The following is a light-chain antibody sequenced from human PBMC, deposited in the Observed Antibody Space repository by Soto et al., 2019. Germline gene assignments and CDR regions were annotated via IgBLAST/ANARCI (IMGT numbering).Light chain of an antibody. J-gene: IGKJ4*01. CDR3: QQYNSYPLT. CDR2: KAS. V-gene: IGKV1-5*03. CDR1: QSISSW. Sequence: DIPMTQSPSTLSASVGDRVTITCRASQSISSWLAWYQQKPGKAPKLLIYKASSLESGVPSRFSGSGSGTEVTLTISSLQPDDFASYYCQQYNSYPLTFGGGTNVEIK.